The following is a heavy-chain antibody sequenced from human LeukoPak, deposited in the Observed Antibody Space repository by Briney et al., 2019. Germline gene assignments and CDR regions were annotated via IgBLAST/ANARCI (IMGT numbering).Heavy chain of an antibody. J-gene: IGHJ3*02. V-gene: IGHV4-30-2*01. D-gene: IGHD2-15*01. CDR3: ARDRGYCSGGSCYPDAFDI. Sequence: SETLSLTCAVSGGSISSGGHSWSWIRQPPGKGLEWIGYIYHSGSTYYNPSLKSRVTISVDRSKNQFSLKLSSVTAADTAVYYCARDRGYCSGGSCYPDAFDIWGQGTMVTVSS. CDR2: IYHSGST. CDR1: GGSISSGGHS.